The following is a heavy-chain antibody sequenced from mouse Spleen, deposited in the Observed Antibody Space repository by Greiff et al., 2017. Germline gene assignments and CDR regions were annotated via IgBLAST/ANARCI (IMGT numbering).Heavy chain of an antibody. CDR3: ARLGGNYFDY. D-gene: IGHD2-14*01. J-gene: IGHJ2*01. CDR1: GFTFSSYA. V-gene: IGHV5-9-3*01. CDR2: ISSGGSYT. Sequence: DVHLVESGGGSVKPGGSLKLSCAASGFTFSSYAMSWVRQTPEKRLEWVATISSGGSYTYYPDSVKGRFTISRDNAKNTLYLQMSSLRSEDTAMYYCARLGGNYFDYWGQGTTLTVSS.